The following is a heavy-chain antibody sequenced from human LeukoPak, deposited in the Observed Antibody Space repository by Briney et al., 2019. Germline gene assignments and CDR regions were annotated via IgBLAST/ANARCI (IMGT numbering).Heavy chain of an antibody. D-gene: IGHD5-18*01. J-gene: IGHJ3*02. CDR3: AKGIQLWFSAFDI. CDR2: ISYDGSNK. Sequence: GGSLRLSCAASGFTFSSYTMHWVRQAPGKGLEWVAVISYDGSNKYYADSVKGRFTISRDNSKNTLYLQMNSLRAEDTAVYYCAKGIQLWFSAFDIWGQGTMVTVSS. V-gene: IGHV3-30*04. CDR1: GFTFSSYT.